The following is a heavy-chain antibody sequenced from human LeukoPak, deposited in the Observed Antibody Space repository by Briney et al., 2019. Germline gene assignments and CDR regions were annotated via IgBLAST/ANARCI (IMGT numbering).Heavy chain of an antibody. CDR1: GGSISSYY. D-gene: IGHD3-22*01. CDR3: ARDEGGYYDSSGYDWFDP. CDR2: IYTSGST. J-gene: IGHJ5*02. Sequence: SETLSLTCTVSGGSISSYYWSWIRQPAGKGLEWIGRIYTSGSTNYNPSLKSRVTMSVDTPKNQFSLKLSSVTAADTAVYYCARDEGGYYDSSGYDWFDPWGQGTLVTVSS. V-gene: IGHV4-4*07.